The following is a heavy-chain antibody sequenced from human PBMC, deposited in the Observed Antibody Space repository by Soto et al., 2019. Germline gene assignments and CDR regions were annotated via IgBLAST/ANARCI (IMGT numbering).Heavy chain of an antibody. CDR2: ISYDGSNK. CDR1: GFTFSSYG. J-gene: IGHJ4*02. V-gene: IGHV3-30*18. D-gene: IGHD2-15*01. Sequence: GGSLRLSCAPSGFTFSSYGMHWVRQAPGKGLEWVAVISYDGSNKYYADSVKGRFTISRDNSKNTLYLQMNSLRAEDTAVYYCAKDFPGSYCSGGSCPGFDYWGQGTLVTVSS. CDR3: AKDFPGSYCSGGSCPGFDY.